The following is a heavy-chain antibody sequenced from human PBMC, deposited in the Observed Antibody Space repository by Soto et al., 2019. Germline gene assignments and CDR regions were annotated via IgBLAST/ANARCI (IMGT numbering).Heavy chain of an antibody. D-gene: IGHD2-8*01. CDR2: INSDGSG. J-gene: IGHJ4*02. V-gene: IGHV3-74*01. CDR3: VRDNGGY. Sequence: VQVVESGGGLVQPGGSLRLSCAASGFTFNRYPLYWVRQAAGKGLVWVSRINSDGSGFYADSVKGRFTISRDNAKDTLCLQRNSLRVEYTAVYFCVRDNGGYWGQGTLVTVSS. CDR1: GFTFNRYP.